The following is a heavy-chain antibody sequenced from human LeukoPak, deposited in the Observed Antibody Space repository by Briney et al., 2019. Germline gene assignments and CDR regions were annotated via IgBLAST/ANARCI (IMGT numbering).Heavy chain of an antibody. J-gene: IGHJ3*02. CDR1: GFTFSSYS. V-gene: IGHV3-21*01. CDR3: AREVDFWSGRDDAFEI. CDR2: ISSSSSYI. Sequence: PGWSLRLSCAASGFTFSSYSMNWVRQAPGKGLEWVSSISSSSSYIYYADSVKGRFTISRDNAKNSLYLQMNSLRAEDTAVYYCAREVDFWSGRDDAFEIWGQGTMVTVSS. D-gene: IGHD3-3*01.